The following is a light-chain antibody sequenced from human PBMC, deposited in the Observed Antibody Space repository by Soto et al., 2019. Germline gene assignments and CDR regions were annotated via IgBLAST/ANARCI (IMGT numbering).Light chain of an antibody. CDR1: QSVSSSY. V-gene: IGKV3-20*01. J-gene: IGKJ1*01. CDR2: GAS. CDR3: QQYGSSPRT. Sequence: EIVLTQSPGTLSLSPGERATLSCRASQSVSSSYLAWYQQKPGQAPRLLMYGASSRATGIPDRFSGSGYGTDFTLTISRLEPEDCAVYYCQQYGSSPRTFGQGTKVEIK.